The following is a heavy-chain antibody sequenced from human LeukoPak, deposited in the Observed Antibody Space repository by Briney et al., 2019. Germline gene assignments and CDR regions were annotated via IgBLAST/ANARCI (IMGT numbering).Heavy chain of an antibody. Sequence: GGSLRLSCAASGFTFSSYAMSWVRQAPGKGLEWVSAISGSGGSTYYADSVKGRFTISRDNSKNTLYLQMNSLRAEDTAVYYCAKDLYLQWLVPFSTGIYFDYWGQGPLVTVSS. J-gene: IGHJ4*02. CDR2: ISGSGGST. V-gene: IGHV3-23*01. D-gene: IGHD6-19*01. CDR3: AKDLYLQWLVPFSTGIYFDY. CDR1: GFTFSSYA.